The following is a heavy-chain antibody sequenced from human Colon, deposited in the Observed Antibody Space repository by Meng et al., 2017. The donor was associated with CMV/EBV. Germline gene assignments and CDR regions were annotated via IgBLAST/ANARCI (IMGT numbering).Heavy chain of an antibody. V-gene: IGHV3-23*01. CDR2: ISGSGGST. CDR3: ATSSVVVSSGFDH. J-gene: IGHJ4*02. D-gene: IGHD2-21*01. Sequence: GESLKISCAASGFTFSSYAMSWVRQAPGKGLEWVSVISGSGGSTFYADSVKGRFTISRDKSKNTFFLQMKSLTGDDTAVYYCATSSVVVSSGFDHWGQGTLVTVSS. CDR1: GFTFSSYA.